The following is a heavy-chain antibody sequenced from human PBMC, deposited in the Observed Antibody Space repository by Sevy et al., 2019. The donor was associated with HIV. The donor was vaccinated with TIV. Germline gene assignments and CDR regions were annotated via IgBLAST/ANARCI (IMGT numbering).Heavy chain of an antibody. D-gene: IGHD1-1*01. CDR2: ISFDASNK. J-gene: IGHJ1*01. V-gene: IGHV3-30*04. Sequence: GGSLGLSCAASGFTFSRYSMHWVRQAPGKGLEWVATISFDASNKHYADSVKGRFTISRDNFQNSLFLQMNSLRPEDTAVYYCALERLSSDVAEYFQNWGQGTLVTVSS. CDR1: GFTFSRYS. CDR3: ALERLSSDVAEYFQN.